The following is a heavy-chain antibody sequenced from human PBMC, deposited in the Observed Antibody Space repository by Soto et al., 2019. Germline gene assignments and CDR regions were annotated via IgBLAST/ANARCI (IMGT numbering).Heavy chain of an antibody. CDR3: IQSRCGGDCLQSYASHYYYGMDV. V-gene: IGHV2-5*02. J-gene: IGHJ6*02. CDR1: GFSLTNSGVG. D-gene: IGHD2-21*02. CDR2: IYWDVDK. Sequence: SGPTLVNPTQTLTLTCTFSGFSLTNSGVGVGWNRQPPGKALEWLAFIYWDVDKRYSPSLRSRLTISKDTSKNQVVLTMTNMDPVDTATYYCIQSRCGGDCLQSYASHYYYGMDVWGQGTTVTVSS.